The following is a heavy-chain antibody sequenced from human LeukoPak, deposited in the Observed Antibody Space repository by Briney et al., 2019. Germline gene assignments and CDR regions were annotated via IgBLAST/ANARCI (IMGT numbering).Heavy chain of an antibody. J-gene: IGHJ4*02. Sequence: GGSLRLSCAASGFSFNNYAMSWVRQAPGKGLEWVSAISASGSNTYYADSVKGRFTISRDNSKNTLYLQMNSLRAEDTAVYYCAKTPGSAVVVVAATRTFDYWGQGTLVTVSS. D-gene: IGHD2-15*01. CDR3: AKTPGSAVVVVAATRTFDY. CDR1: GFSFNNYA. V-gene: IGHV3-23*01. CDR2: ISASGSNT.